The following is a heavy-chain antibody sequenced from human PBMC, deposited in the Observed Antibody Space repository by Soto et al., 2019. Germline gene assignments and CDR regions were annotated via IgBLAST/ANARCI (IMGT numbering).Heavy chain of an antibody. CDR2: IYYSGST. CDR3: GIRVLCTVSAFLLNRSSDL. D-gene: IGHD2-15*01. V-gene: IGHV4-39*01. Sequence: PGKGLEWIGSIYYSGSTYYNPSLKSRVTISVDTSKNQFSLKLSSVTAAFFFQAEDGIRVLCTVSAFLLNRSSDL. J-gene: IGHJ2*01.